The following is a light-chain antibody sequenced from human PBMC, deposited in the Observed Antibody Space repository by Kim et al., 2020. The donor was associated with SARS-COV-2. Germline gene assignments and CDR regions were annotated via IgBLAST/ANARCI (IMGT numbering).Light chain of an antibody. CDR2: KDS. CDR1: KLRDKY. J-gene: IGLJ1*01. CDR3: QAWDSSTGV. Sequence: SVSPGQTTSITCSGDKLRDKYACWHQQKPGQSPVLVIYKDSKRPAGIPERFSGSNSGSTATLTISGTQAMDEADYYCQAWDSSTGVFGTGTKVTVL. V-gene: IGLV3-1*01.